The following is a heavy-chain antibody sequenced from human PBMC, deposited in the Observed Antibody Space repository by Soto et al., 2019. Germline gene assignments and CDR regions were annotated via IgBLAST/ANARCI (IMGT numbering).Heavy chain of an antibody. CDR3: TMIVVAAYWNYYYGMDV. J-gene: IGHJ6*02. CDR2: IRSKACGGTT. V-gene: IGHV3-49*03. CDR1: GFTFGDYA. Sequence: GGSLRLSCTASGFTFGDYAMSWFRQAPGKGLEWVGFIRSKACGGTTEYAASVKGRFTISRDDSKSIAYLQMNSLKTEDTAVYYCTMIVVAAYWNYYYGMDVWGQGTTVTVSS. D-gene: IGHD3-22*01.